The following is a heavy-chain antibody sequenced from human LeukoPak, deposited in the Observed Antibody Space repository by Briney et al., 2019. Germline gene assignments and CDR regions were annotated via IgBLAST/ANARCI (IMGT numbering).Heavy chain of an antibody. CDR2: IDPSDSYT. V-gene: IGHV5-10-1*01. D-gene: IGHD1-26*01. CDR3: ARSGWEAMAFLDY. Sequence: GESLKISCKGSGYSFPNYWISWVRQMPGKDLEWMGRIDPSDSYTNYSASFQGHVTISADKSISTAYLQWSSLKASDTAMYYCARSGWEAMAFLDYWGQGTLVTVSS. CDR1: GYSFPNYW. J-gene: IGHJ4*02.